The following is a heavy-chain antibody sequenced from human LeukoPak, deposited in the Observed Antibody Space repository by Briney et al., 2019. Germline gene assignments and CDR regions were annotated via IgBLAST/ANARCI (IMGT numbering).Heavy chain of an antibody. J-gene: IGHJ4*02. V-gene: IGHV3-23*01. Sequence: PGGSLRLSCAASGFTFSSHGMCWVRQAPGRGLEWVSSISIGGDTTYSDSVKGRFTISRDNSKNTLYLRLDSLRAEDTAIYYCAKEIRPNDCWGQGTLVTVSS. CDR1: GFTFSSHG. CDR2: ISIGGDTT. CDR3: AKEIRPNDC. D-gene: IGHD4-17*01.